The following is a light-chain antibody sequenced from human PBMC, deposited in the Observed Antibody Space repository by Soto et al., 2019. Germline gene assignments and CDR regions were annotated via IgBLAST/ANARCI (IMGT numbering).Light chain of an antibody. CDR3: ATWDDSPSGRSWV. Sequence: QSVLTQSPSASGTPGQRVSISCSGSSSNIGSNNVYWYQQFPGSAPRFLIYPNSPRPSGVPDRFSASKSGTSASLVISGLRPEDEATYYYATWDDSPSGRSWVFGGGTKLTVL. J-gene: IGLJ3*02. V-gene: IGLV1-47*01. CDR2: PNS. CDR1: SSNIGSNN.